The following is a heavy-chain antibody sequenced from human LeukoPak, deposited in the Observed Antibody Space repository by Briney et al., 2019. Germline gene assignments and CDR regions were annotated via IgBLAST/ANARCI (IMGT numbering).Heavy chain of an antibody. Sequence: PGGSLRLSCAASEFTFSSYAMSWVRQAPGKGLEWVSGISGNGGSTYYADSVKGRFTISRDNAKNSLYLQMNSLRAEDTAFYYCAKDGRWLQLEYYFDYWGQGTLVTVSS. J-gene: IGHJ4*02. CDR2: ISGNGGST. CDR1: EFTFSSYA. V-gene: IGHV3-23*01. D-gene: IGHD5-24*01. CDR3: AKDGRWLQLEYYFDY.